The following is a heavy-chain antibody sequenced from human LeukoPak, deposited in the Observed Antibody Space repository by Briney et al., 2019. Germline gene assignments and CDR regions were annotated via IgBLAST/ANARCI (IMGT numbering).Heavy chain of an antibody. Sequence: PSETLSLTCTVSGGSISSYYWSWIRQPPGKGLEWIGYIYYSGSTNYNPSLKSRVTISVDTSKNQFSLKLSSVTAADTAVYYCARVGTGTDAFDTWGQGTMVTVSS. CDR2: IYYSGST. CDR1: GGSISSYY. V-gene: IGHV4-59*01. J-gene: IGHJ3*02. CDR3: ARVGTGTDAFDT. D-gene: IGHD1-1*01.